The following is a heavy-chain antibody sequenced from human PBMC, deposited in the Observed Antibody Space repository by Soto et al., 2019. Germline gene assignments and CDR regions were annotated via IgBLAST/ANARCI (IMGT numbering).Heavy chain of an antibody. D-gene: IGHD3-9*01. J-gene: IGHJ4*02. V-gene: IGHV3-48*02. Sequence: PGGSLRLSCAASGFTFSSYSMNWVRQAPGKGLEWVSYISSSSSTIYYADSVKGRFTISRDNAKNSLYLQMNSLRDEDTAVYYCAREPRYYDILTEYYFDYWGQGTLVTVSS. CDR1: GFTFSSYS. CDR3: AREPRYYDILTEYYFDY. CDR2: ISSSSSTI.